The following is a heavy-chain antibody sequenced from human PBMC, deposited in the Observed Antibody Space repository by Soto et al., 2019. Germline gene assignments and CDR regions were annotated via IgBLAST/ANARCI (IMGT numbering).Heavy chain of an antibody. J-gene: IGHJ4*02. CDR1: GFDFNKYA. Sequence: GGSLRLSCAAFGFDFNKYAMTWVRQAPGKGLQWVSSITSNGDSTYYADSVKGRFTTSRDNSKNTLYLQMNSLRADDAAVFYCAKDSPSYTTSPFYFDSWGQGTLVTVSS. CDR2: ITSNGDST. D-gene: IGHD2-2*02. V-gene: IGHV3-23*01. CDR3: AKDSPSYTTSPFYFDS.